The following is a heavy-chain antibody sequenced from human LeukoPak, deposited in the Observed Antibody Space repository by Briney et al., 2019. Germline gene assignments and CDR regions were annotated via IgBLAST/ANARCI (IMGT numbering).Heavy chain of an antibody. D-gene: IGHD5-18*01. CDR2: FYYSGST. V-gene: IGHV4-39*01. J-gene: IGHJ4*02. Sequence: PSETLSLTCTVSDGSISSSSYYWAWIRQPPGKGPEWFGSFYYSGSTYHNPSLKSRVTISGDTSKNQFSLKVSSVTAADTAVYYCARTHGYSYGYFDYWGQGTLVTVSS. CDR1: DGSISSSSYY. CDR3: ARTHGYSYGYFDY.